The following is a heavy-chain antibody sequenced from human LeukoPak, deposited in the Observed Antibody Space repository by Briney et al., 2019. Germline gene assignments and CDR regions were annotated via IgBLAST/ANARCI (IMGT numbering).Heavy chain of an antibody. CDR3: AREVAAAGTITRYYYYGMDV. CDR1: GFTFSSYS. V-gene: IGHV3-74*01. J-gene: IGHJ6*02. CDR2: INSDGSST. D-gene: IGHD6-13*01. Sequence: GGSLRLSCAASGFTFSSYSMNWVRQAPGKGLEWVSRINSDGSSTSYADSVKGRFTISRDNAKNTLYLQMNSLRAEDTAVYYCAREVAAAGTITRYYYYGMDVWGQGTTVTVSS.